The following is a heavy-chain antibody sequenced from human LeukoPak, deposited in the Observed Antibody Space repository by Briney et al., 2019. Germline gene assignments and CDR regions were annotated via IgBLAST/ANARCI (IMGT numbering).Heavy chain of an antibody. CDR3: ARDRAGGGGDYGAFDI. V-gene: IGHV3-53*01. CDR1: GFTVSSNY. J-gene: IGHJ3*02. D-gene: IGHD4-17*01. CDR2: IYNGGIT. Sequence: GGSLRLSSAASGFTVSSNYMSWVRQAPGKGLEWVSVIYNGGITYYADSVKGRFTISRDNFKNTLYLQMNSLRAEDTAVYYCARDRAGGGGDYGAFDIWGQGTLVTVSS.